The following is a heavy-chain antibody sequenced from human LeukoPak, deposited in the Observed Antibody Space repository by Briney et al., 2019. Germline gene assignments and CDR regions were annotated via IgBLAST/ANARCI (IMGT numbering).Heavy chain of an antibody. CDR2: ITSSSSAI. J-gene: IGHJ4*02. CDR1: GFTFSNYN. V-gene: IGHV3-48*04. CDR3: ARGPRYFDY. Sequence: PGGSLRLSCAASGFTFSNYNLNWVRQAPGKGLEWLSYITSSSSAIYYADSVKGRFTISRDNAKNSLYLQMNSLRAEDTAVYYCARGPRYFDYWGQGALVTVSS.